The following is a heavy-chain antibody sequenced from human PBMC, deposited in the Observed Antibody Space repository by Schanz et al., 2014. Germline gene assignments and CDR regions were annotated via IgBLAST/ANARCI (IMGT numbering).Heavy chain of an antibody. D-gene: IGHD6-6*01. CDR2: IIPILGLA. J-gene: IGHJ4*02. CDR3: ARDQSPYTNSSDVRYFDY. Sequence: QVQLVQSGAEVKKPGASVKVSCKASGGTFNSYTINWVRQAPGQGLEWMGRIIPILGLAKYEQKFQDKVTITADTSTTTAYMDLRSLRSDDTAVYYCARDQSPYTNSSDVRYFDYWGQGSLVTVSS. CDR1: GGTFNSYT. V-gene: IGHV1-69*09.